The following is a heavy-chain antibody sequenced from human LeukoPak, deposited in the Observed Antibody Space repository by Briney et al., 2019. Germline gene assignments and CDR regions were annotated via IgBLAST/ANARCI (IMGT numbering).Heavy chain of an antibody. D-gene: IGHD2-2*01. CDR1: GFTFSSYA. V-gene: IGHV3-23*01. Sequence: PGGSLRLSCAASGFTFSSYAMSWVRQAPGKGLEWVSAISGSGGNTYFADSVKGRFTISRDNSKDTLYLQMNSLRAEDTAVYYCAKTPRYCSGSSCYAGYFQHWDQGTLVTVSS. J-gene: IGHJ1*01. CDR2: ISGSGGNT. CDR3: AKTPRYCSGSSCYAGYFQH.